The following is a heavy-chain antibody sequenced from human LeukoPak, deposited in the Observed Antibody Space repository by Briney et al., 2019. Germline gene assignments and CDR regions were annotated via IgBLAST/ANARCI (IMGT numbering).Heavy chain of an antibody. J-gene: IGHJ4*02. Sequence: SETLSLTCTVSGGSISSYYWSWIRQPAGKGLEWIGRIYTSGSTNYNPSLKSRVTISVDTSKNQFFLKLSSVTAADTAVYYCARTMVRGAEIDYWGQGTQVTVSS. CDR3: ARTMVRGAEIDY. CDR2: IYTSGST. V-gene: IGHV4-4*07. CDR1: GGSISSYY. D-gene: IGHD3-10*01.